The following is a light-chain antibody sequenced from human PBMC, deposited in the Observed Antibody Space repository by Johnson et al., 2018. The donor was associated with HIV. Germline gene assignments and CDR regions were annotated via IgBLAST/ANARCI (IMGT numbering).Light chain of an antibody. V-gene: IGLV1-51*01. CDR3: GIGDSCLRSYV. CDR1: SSNIGNKY. CDR2: DNN. J-gene: IGLJ1*01. Sequence: HSVLTQPPSVSAAPGQNVTISCSGDSSNIGNKYVSWYQQFPGTAPKLLIYDNNKRPSGIPDRFSGSTSGTSATLGLTGLLPGDEADYYCGIGDSCLRSYVFGTGTKVTVL.